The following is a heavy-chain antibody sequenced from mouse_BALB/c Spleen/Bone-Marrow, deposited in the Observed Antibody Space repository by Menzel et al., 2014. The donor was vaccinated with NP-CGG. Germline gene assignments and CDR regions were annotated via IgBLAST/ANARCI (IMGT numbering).Heavy chain of an antibody. D-gene: IGHD2-14*01. CDR1: GYTFTDYW. J-gene: IGHJ3*01. V-gene: IGHV1-69*01. CDR2: IDTSDSYI. CDR3: ARSDYRYDPLAN. Sequence: QVQLKESGAELVMPGASMKMSCKASGYTFTDYWMHWVKQRPGQGLEWIGAIDTSDSYISYNQKFKGKATLTVDESSSTAYMQLSSLTSEDSAVYHCARSDYRYDPLANWGQGTLVTVSA.